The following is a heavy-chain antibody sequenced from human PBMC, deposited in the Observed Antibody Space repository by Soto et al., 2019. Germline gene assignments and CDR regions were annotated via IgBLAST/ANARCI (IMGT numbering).Heavy chain of an antibody. CDR3: ASLHSSGWYEVDH. CDR1: GGSISSRSYN. V-gene: IGHV4-39*01. J-gene: IGHJ5*02. D-gene: IGHD6-19*01. CDR2: IYYNENT. Sequence: SETLSLTRTVSGGSISSRSYNWGWIRQPPGKGLEWIGSIYYNENTYYNQSLVSRVGLSVDTSKSEFSLKLSSVTAADTAVYYCASLHSSGWYEVDHWGQGILVTVSS.